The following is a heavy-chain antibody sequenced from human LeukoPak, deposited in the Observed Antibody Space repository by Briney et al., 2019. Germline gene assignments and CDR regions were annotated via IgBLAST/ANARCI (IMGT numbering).Heavy chain of an antibody. D-gene: IGHD3-3*01. V-gene: IGHV3-53*01. J-gene: IGHJ4*02. Sequence: PGGSLRLSCAASGFTFSSYSMSWVRQAPGKGLEWVSVIYSGGSTYYADSVKGRFTISRDNSKNTLYLQMNSLRAEDTAVYYCARDGLRDFWSGYNFDYWGQGTLVTVSS. CDR1: GFTFSSYS. CDR2: IYSGGST. CDR3: ARDGLRDFWSGYNFDY.